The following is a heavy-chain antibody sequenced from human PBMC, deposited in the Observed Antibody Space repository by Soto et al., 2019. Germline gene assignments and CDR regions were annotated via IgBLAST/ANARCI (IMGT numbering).Heavy chain of an antibody. V-gene: IGHV5-10-1*01. CDR2: IDPSDSYT. J-gene: IGHJ6*02. CDR1: GNSFTSYW. CDR3: ARQVAAAGGDYYGMDV. D-gene: IGHD6-13*01. Sequence: GESLKISCKGSGNSFTSYWISWVRQMPGKGLEWMGRIDPSDSYTNYSPSFQGHVTISADKSISTAYLQWSSLKASDTAMYYCARQVAAAGGDYYGMDVWGQGTTVTVSS.